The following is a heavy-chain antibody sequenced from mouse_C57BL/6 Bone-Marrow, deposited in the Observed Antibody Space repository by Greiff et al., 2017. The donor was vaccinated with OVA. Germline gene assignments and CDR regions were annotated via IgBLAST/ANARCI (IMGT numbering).Heavy chain of an antibody. CDR2: IHPNSGST. J-gene: IGHJ3*01. V-gene: IGHV1-64*01. Sequence: VKLQQPGAELVKPGASVKLSCKASGYTFTSYWMHWVKQRPGQGLEWIGMIHPNSGSTNYNEKFKSKATLTVDKSSSTAYMQLSSLTSEDSAVYYCARLYYYASFAYWGQGTLVTVSA. CDR1: GYTFTSYW. CDR3: ARLYYYASFAY. D-gene: IGHD1-1*01.